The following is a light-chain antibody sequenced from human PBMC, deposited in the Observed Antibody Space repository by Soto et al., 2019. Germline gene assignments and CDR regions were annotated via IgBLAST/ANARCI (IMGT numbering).Light chain of an antibody. J-gene: IGLJ3*02. CDR1: SSDVGGYNY. Sequence: QSALTQPASVSASPGQSITISCAGTSSDVGGYNYVSWYQHYPGKAPKLMIYEVSNRPSGVSNRFSGSKSGNTASLTISGLQAEGEADYYCSSFTTSTTWVFGGGTKLTVL. CDR2: EVS. CDR3: SSFTTSTTWV. V-gene: IGLV2-14*01.